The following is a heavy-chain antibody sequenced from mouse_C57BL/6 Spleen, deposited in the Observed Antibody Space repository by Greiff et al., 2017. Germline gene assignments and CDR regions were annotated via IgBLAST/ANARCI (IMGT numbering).Heavy chain of an antibody. CDR1: GYTFTTYP. D-gene: IGHD1-1*01. V-gene: IGHV1-47*01. J-gene: IGHJ3*01. Sequence: QVQLKESGAELVKPGASVKMSCKASGYTFTTYPIEWMKQNHGKSLEWIGNFHPYNDDTKYNEKFKGKATLTVEKSSSTVYLELSRLTSDDSAVYYCARGHYGSSPFAYWGQGTLVTVSA. CDR2: FHPYNDDT. CDR3: ARGHYGSSPFAY.